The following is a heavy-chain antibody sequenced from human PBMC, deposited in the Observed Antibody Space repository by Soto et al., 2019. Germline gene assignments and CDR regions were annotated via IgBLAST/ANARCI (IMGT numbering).Heavy chain of an antibody. CDR1: GGSISSVNYY. D-gene: IGHD3-10*01. Sequence: QVQLQESGPGLVKPSQTLSLTCTVFGGSISSVNYYWNWIRQYPGKGLEWIGHIDYSGTAYFNPSLLSRLTISLDPSNNQVSLKLNSVTAADTAVYYCASESGAGDVDPWGQGTLVTVSS. CDR3: ASESGAGDVDP. CDR2: IDYSGTA. J-gene: IGHJ5*02. V-gene: IGHV4-31*03.